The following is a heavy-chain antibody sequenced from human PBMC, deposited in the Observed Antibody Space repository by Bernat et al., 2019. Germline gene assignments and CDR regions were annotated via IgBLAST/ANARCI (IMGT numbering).Heavy chain of an antibody. CDR1: GFTFSSFW. Sequence: EVQLVESGGGSVQPGGSLRLSCAASGFTFSSFWMHWVRQAPGKGLMWVSRINSDGGTATYADSVETQFTICRDNTRNTVYLQMNSLMAAETAVYYCARAPITYCSSTSCYGGYYMDVWGKGTTVTVSS. D-gene: IGHD2-2*01. CDR2: INSDGGTA. CDR3: ARAPITYCSSTSCYGGYYMDV. V-gene: IGHV3-74*03. J-gene: IGHJ6*03.